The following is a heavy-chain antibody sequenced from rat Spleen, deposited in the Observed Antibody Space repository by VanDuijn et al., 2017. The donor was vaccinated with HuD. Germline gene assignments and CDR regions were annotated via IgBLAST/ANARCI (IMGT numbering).Heavy chain of an antibody. D-gene: IGHD5-1*01. V-gene: IGHV5-29*01. Sequence: EVQLVESDGGLVQPGRSLKLSCAASGFTLSDHFMAWVRQAPTKGLEWVATINYYGGTPYYRDSVKGRFTISRDNAKSTLSLQMDSLRSEDTATYYCTRPVTGFDYWGQGVMVPVSS. CDR3: TRPVTGFDY. CDR2: INYYGGTP. J-gene: IGHJ2*01. CDR1: GFTLSDHF.